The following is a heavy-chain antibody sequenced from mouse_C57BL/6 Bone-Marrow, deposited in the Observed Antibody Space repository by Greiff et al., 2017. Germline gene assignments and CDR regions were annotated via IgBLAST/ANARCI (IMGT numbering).Heavy chain of an antibody. V-gene: IGHV14-4*01. Sequence: EVQLQESGAELVRPGASVKLSCTASGFNIKDDYMHWVKQRPEQGLEWIGWIDPENGDTEYASKFQGKATITADTSSNTAYLQLSSLTSGDTAVYYCTTYYAMDYWGQGTSVTVSS. J-gene: IGHJ4*01. CDR2: IDPENGDT. CDR3: TTYYAMDY. CDR1: GFNIKDDY.